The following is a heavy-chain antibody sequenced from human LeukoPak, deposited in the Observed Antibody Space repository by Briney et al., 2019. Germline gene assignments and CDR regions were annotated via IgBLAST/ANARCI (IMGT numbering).Heavy chain of an antibody. CDR2: INHSGST. V-gene: IGHV4-34*01. CDR1: GGSFSGYY. J-gene: IGHJ4*02. D-gene: IGHD3-22*01. Sequence: SETLSLTCAVYGGSFSGYYWSWIRQPPGKGLEWIGEINHSGSTNYNPSLKSRVTISVDTSKNQFSLKLSSVTAADTAVYYCARVPNSSGYDYWGQGTLVTVSS. CDR3: ARVPNSSGYDY.